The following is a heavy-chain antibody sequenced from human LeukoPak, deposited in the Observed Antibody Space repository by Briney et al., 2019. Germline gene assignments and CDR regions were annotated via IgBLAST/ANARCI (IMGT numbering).Heavy chain of an antibody. CDR3: HAIGNSWFDP. V-gene: IGHV4-39*01. CDR2: IYYSGST. J-gene: IGHJ5*02. Sequence: RSSETLSLTCTVSGVSISSSSYYWGWIRQPPGKGLEWIGSIYYSGSTYYNPSLKSRVTISVDTSKNQFSLKLSSVTAADTAVYYRHAIGNSWFDPWGQGTLVTVSS. CDR1: GVSISSSSYY. D-gene: IGHD1-1*01.